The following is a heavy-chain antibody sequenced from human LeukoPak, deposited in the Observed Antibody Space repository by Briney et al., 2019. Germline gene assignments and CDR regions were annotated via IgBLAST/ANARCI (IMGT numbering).Heavy chain of an antibody. CDR2: ISSSSYI. CDR3: ARDGSGYDDAFDI. V-gene: IGHV3-69-1*01. Sequence: PSETLSLTCTVSGGSISSSSYYWGWIRQPPGKGLEWVSSISSSSYIYYADSVKGRFTISRDNARNSLYLQMNSLRAEDTAVYYCARDGSGYDDAFDIWGQGTMVTVSS. CDR1: GGSISSSSYY. J-gene: IGHJ3*02. D-gene: IGHD3-10*01.